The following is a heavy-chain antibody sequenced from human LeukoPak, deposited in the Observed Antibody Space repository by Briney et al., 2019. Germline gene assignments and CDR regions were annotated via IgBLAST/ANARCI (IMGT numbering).Heavy chain of an antibody. D-gene: IGHD3-22*01. Sequence: GGSRRLSSAAPGFTFNTYSMNRVRPAPGQRLEWLSYISGTSGTIYYADSVKGRFTISRDNARNSLYLQMNSLRVEDTAVYYCARTLLNYDPYYLDHWGQGALVIVSS. V-gene: IGHV3-48*04. CDR3: ARTLLNYDPYYLDH. CDR1: GFTFNTYS. CDR2: ISGTSGTI. J-gene: IGHJ4*02.